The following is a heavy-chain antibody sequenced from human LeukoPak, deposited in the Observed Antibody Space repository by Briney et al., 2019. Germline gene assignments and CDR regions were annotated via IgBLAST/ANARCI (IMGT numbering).Heavy chain of an antibody. Sequence: GESLKISCKGSGYIFTSYWIGWVRQLPGKGLEWMGIIYPGDSDTRYSPSFQGQVTISADKSISTAYLQWSSLKASDTAVYYCARRGTAPHVRYFDLWGRGTLVTVSS. J-gene: IGHJ2*01. CDR1: GYIFTSYW. V-gene: IGHV5-51*01. CDR2: IYPGDSDT. CDR3: ARRGTAPHVRYFDL. D-gene: IGHD3-16*01.